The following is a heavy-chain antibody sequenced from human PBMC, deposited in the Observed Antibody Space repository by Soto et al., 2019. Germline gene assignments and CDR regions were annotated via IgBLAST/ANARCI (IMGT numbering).Heavy chain of an antibody. CDR3: AKDPSFTNGVCSDY. CDR1: GFTFSSYG. D-gene: IGHD2-8*01. J-gene: IGHJ4*02. CDR2: ISYDGSNK. Sequence: QVQLVESGGGVVQPGRSLRLSCAASGFTFSSYGMHWVRQAPGKGLEWVAVISYDGSNKYYADSVKGRFTISRDNSKNTLYLQMNSLRAEDTAVYYCAKDPSFTNGVCSDYWCQGTLVTVSS. V-gene: IGHV3-30*18.